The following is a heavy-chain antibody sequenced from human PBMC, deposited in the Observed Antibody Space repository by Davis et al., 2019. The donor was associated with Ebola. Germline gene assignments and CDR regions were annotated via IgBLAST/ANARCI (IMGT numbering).Heavy chain of an antibody. CDR1: GYTFNSYG. V-gene: IGHV1-18*01. Sequence: ASVKVSCKASGYTFNSYGISWVRQPPGQGLEWMGWINTDSGDTNFAQKFQGRVTMARDTLTGTVYMELTNLREDDTARYYCARKDCFGDCHPFAKWGQGTLVSVSS. J-gene: IGHJ4*02. CDR2: INTDSGDT. CDR3: ARKDCFGDCHPFAK. D-gene: IGHD2-21*02.